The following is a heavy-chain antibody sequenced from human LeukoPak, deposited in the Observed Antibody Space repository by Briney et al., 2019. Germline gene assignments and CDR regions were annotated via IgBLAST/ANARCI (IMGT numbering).Heavy chain of an antibody. Sequence: SGTLSLTCAVYGGSFSGYYWSWIRQPPGKGLEWIGEINHSGSTNYNPSLKSRVTISVDTSKNQFSLKLSSVTAADTAVYYCAQLRGYFDLWGRGTLVTVSS. D-gene: IGHD5-24*01. CDR1: GGSFSGYY. CDR2: INHSGST. J-gene: IGHJ2*01. CDR3: AQLRGYFDL. V-gene: IGHV4-34*01.